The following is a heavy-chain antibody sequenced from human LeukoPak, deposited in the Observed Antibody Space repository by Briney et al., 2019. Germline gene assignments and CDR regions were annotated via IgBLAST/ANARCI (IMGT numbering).Heavy chain of an antibody. CDR3: ARGFRITMVRGRSLNWFDP. V-gene: IGHV1-69*13. CDR2: IIPIFGTA. J-gene: IGHJ5*02. D-gene: IGHD3-10*01. CDR1: GGTFSSYA. Sequence: EASVKVSCKASGGTFSSYAISWVRQAPGQGLEWMGGIIPIFGTANYAQKFQGRVTITADESTSTAYMELSSLRSEDTAVYYCARGFRITMVRGRSLNWFDPWGQGTLVTATS.